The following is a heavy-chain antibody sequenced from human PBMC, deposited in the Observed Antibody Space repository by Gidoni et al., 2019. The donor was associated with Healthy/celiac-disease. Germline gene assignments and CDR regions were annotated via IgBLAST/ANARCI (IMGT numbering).Heavy chain of an antibody. V-gene: IGHV3-30*18. CDR2: ISYDGSNK. CDR1: GFTFSSYG. Sequence: QVQLVESGGGVVQPGRSLRLSCAASGFTFSSYGMQWVRQAPGKGLEWVAVISYDGSNKYYAEAVKGRFTISRENSKNTLYLQMNSLRAEDTAVYYCAKEGINWNYANFDYWGQGTLVTVSS. J-gene: IGHJ4*02. D-gene: IGHD1-7*01. CDR3: AKEGINWNYANFDY.